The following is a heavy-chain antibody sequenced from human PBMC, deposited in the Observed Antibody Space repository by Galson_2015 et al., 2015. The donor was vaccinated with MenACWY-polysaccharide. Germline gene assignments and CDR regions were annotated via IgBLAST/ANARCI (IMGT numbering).Heavy chain of an antibody. D-gene: IGHD3-22*01. J-gene: IGHJ5*02. CDR2: VKQDGSEI. V-gene: IGHV3-7*03. CDR1: GFTFDTYW. CDR3: ARKLYYYDNLKGGFDP. Sequence: SLRLSCAASGFTFDTYWMSWVRQAPGKGLEWVASVKQDGSEIYYVDSVKGRVTISRDKAMNSLYLQTNSLGAEDTAVYYCARKLYYYDNLKGGFDPWGQGTLVTVSS.